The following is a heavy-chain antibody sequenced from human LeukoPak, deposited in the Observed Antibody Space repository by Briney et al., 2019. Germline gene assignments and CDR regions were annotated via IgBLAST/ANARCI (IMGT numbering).Heavy chain of an antibody. Sequence: PGGSLRLSCAGSGFSFSDHYIDWVRQAPGKGPEWIGRTRNKVNSDTTEYAASVKGRFSISRDDSKNSLFLQMNSLRPEDTAVYYCARARSSSCDYWGQGTLVTVSS. CDR2: TRNKVNSDTT. CDR1: GFSFSDHY. CDR3: ARARSSSCDY. V-gene: IGHV3-72*01. J-gene: IGHJ4*02. D-gene: IGHD6-13*01.